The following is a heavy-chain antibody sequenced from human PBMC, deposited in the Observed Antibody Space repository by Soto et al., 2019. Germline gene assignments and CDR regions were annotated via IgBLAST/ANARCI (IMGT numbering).Heavy chain of an antibody. CDR2: IGTAGDT. J-gene: IGHJ6*02. D-gene: IGHD3-3*01. V-gene: IGHV3-13*01. CDR3: ASFGTGTNHYYGMDV. Sequence: GGSLRLSCAASGFTFSSYDMHWVRQATGKGLEWVSAIGTAGDTYYPGSVKGRFTISRENAKNSLYLQMNSLRAEDTAVYYCASFGTGTNHYYGMDVWGQGTTVTVSS. CDR1: GFTFSSYD.